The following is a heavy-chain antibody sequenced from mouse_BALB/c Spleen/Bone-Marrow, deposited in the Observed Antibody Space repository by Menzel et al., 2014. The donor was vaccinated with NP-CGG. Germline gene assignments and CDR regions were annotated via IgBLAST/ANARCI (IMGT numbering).Heavy chain of an antibody. J-gene: IGHJ2*01. V-gene: IGHV14-3*02. D-gene: IGHD2-14*01. CDR3: ARYRLGTYFDY. Sequence: VQLQQPGAELAKPGASVKLSCTASGFNIKDTYMHWVKQRPEQGLEWIGRVDPANGNTKYDPKFQGKATITADTSSNTAYLQLSSLTSEDTAVYYCARYRLGTYFDYWGQGTTLPVSS. CDR2: VDPANGNT. CDR1: GFNIKDTY.